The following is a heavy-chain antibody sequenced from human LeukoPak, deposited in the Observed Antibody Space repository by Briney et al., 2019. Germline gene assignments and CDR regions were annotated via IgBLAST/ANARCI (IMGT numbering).Heavy chain of an antibody. Sequence: GASVKVSCKASGYTFTDYYLHWVRQAPGQELEWMGWINPKSGVTDSKMKFQGRVTLTRDTSITTAYMELISLTSDDAAVYYCARAGGYCGSTSCYSGYYYYFMDVWGKGTTVTVSS. CDR3: ARAGGYCGSTSCYSGYYYYFMDV. CDR1: GYTFTDYY. D-gene: IGHD2-2*01. J-gene: IGHJ6*03. CDR2: INPKSGVT. V-gene: IGHV1-2*02.